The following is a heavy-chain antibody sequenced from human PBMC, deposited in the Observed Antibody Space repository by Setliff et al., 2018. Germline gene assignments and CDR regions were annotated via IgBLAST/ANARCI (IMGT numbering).Heavy chain of an antibody. J-gene: IGHJ3*02. V-gene: IGHV4-61*02. CDR1: GGSITSGSFY. CDR2: IHASGSP. CDR3: ARGRMRGSCSGPSCTYDPFYI. Sequence: SETLSLTCTVSGGSITSGSFYWSWIRQPAGKKLEWIGRIHASGSPDYNPSFKSRVTISRDTSTNQFSLKLGSVTAADTAVYYCARGRMRGSCSGPSCTYDPFYIWGQGTPVTVSS. D-gene: IGHD2-2*01.